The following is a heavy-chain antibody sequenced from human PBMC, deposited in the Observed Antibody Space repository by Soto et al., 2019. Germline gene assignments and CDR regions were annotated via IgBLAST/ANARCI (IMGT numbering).Heavy chain of an antibody. J-gene: IGHJ5*02. CDR3: AKDLYSSGCYNYFAP. V-gene: IGHV3-30*18. CDR1: GFTFSTNG. Sequence: PGGSLRLSCVASGFTFSTNGMHWVRQAPGKGLEWVAMISYDGSSTYYADSVKGRFTISRDNSKNTLYLLMDSLRAEDTAVYFCAKDLYSSGCYNYFAPWGLGTPVTVSS. D-gene: IGHD6-19*01. CDR2: ISYDGSST.